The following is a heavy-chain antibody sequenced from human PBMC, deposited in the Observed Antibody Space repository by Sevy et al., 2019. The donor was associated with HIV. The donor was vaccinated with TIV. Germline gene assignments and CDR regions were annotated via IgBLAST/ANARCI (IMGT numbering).Heavy chain of an antibody. J-gene: IGHJ6*02. Sequence: GGSLRLSCAASGFTFKSYGMHWVRQAPGKGLEWVTFIRNDGSTKYYADSVRGRFTASRDNSKNTLYLHMNSLRAEDTAVYYCVEGPHPAVTTSYALDVWGQGTTVTVSS. CDR1: GFTFKSYG. CDR3: VEGPHPAVTTSYALDV. D-gene: IGHD4-17*01. V-gene: IGHV3-30*02. CDR2: IRNDGSTK.